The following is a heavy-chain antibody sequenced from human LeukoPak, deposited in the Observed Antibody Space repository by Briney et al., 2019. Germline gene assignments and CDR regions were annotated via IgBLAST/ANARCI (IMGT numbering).Heavy chain of an antibody. Sequence: PSETLSLTCDVYGGSFSGYYWSWIRQPPGKGLEWIGEINHSGSTNYNPSLKSRVTISVDTSKNQFSLKLSSVTAADTAVYYCARVYYYGSAPDYWGQGTLVTVSS. D-gene: IGHD3-10*01. CDR1: GGSFSGYY. J-gene: IGHJ4*02. CDR3: ARVYYYGSAPDY. CDR2: INHSGST. V-gene: IGHV4-34*01.